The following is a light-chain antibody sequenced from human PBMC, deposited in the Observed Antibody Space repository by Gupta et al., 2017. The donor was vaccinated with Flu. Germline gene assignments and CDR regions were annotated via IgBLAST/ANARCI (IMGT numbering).Light chain of an antibody. CDR1: QSISSW. J-gene: IGKJ1*01. Sequence: DIKMTQSPSTLSASVGDRVTIPCRASQSISSWLAWFQQKPGKAPNLLIYKASSLQSGVPSRFSGSGSATEFTLTISSLQPDDFATYYCQQYSSYYRTFGQGTKVEIK. CDR2: KAS. V-gene: IGKV1-5*03. CDR3: QQYSSYYRT.